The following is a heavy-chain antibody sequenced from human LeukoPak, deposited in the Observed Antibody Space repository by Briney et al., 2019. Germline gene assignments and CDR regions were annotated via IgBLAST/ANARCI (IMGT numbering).Heavy chain of an antibody. V-gene: IGHV1-8*01. CDR2: MNPNSGNT. D-gene: IGHD4-17*01. CDR3: ARSYGDYGNYYYYMDV. Sequence: ASVKVSCKASGYTFTSYDINWVRQATGQGLEWMGWMNPNSGNTGYAQKFQGRVTMTRNTSISTAYMELSSLRSDDTAVYYCARSYGDYGNYYYYMDVWGKGTTVTVSS. J-gene: IGHJ6*03. CDR1: GYTFTSYD.